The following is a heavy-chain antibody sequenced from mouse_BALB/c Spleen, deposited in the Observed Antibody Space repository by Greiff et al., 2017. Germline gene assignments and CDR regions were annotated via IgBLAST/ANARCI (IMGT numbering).Heavy chain of an antibody. CDR3: AREGDYRYEAY. CDR2: INPNNGGT. J-gene: IGHJ3*01. CDR1: GYTFTDYN. V-gene: IGHV1-18*01. Sequence: EVKLQQSGPELVKPGASVKIPCKASGYTFTDYNMDWVKQSHGKSLEWIGDINPNNGGTIYNQKFKGKATLTVDKSSSTAYMELRSLTSEDTAVYYCAREGDYRYEAYWGQGTLVTVSA. D-gene: IGHD2-14*01.